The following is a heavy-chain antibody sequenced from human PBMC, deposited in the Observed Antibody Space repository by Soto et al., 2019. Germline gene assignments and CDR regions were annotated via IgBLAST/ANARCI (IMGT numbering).Heavy chain of an antibody. CDR2: IWYDGSNK. J-gene: IGHJ4*02. V-gene: IGHV3-33*01. CDR1: GFTFSSYG. Sequence: QVQLVESGGGVVQPGRSLRLSCAASGFTFSSYGMHWVRQAPGKGLEWVAVIWYDGSNKYYADSVKGRFTISRDNSKNTLYLQMNSLRAEDTAVYYCARVGGYCSGGSRYFDYWGQGTLVTVSS. CDR3: ARVGGYCSGGSRYFDY. D-gene: IGHD2-15*01.